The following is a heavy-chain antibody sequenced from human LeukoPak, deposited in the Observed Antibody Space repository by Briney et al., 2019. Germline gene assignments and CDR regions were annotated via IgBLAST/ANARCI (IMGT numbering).Heavy chain of an antibody. V-gene: IGHV4-59*01. CDR1: GGSISSYY. D-gene: IGHD1-1*01. Sequence: SETLSLTCTVSGGSISSYYWSWIRQPPGKGLEWIGYIYYSGSTNYNPSLKSRVTISVDTSKKQFSLKLSSVTAADTAVYYCAREFLEPRYYYYYYYMDVWGKGTTVTVSS. J-gene: IGHJ6*03. CDR2: IYYSGST. CDR3: AREFLEPRYYYYYYYMDV.